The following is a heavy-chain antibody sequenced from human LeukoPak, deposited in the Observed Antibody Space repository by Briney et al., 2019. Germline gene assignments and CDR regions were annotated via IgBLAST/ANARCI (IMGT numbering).Heavy chain of an antibody. D-gene: IGHD3-16*01. CDR3: ARDQGGEQSY. CDR2: ISGSSSYI. J-gene: IGHJ4*02. Sequence: PGGSLRLSCAASGFTFSSYSMNWIRQAPGKGLEWVSSISGSSSYIYYADSVKGRFTISRDNSKNTLYLQMNSLRAEDTAVYYCARDQGGEQSYWGQGTLVTVSS. CDR1: GFTFSSYS. V-gene: IGHV3-21*01.